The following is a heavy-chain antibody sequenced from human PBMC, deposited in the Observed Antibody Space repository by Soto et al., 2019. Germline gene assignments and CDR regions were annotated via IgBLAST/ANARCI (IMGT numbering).Heavy chain of an antibody. V-gene: IGHV3-21*01. CDR1: GFTFSSYS. Sequence: EVQLVESGGGLVKPGGSLRLSCAASGFTFSSYSMNWVRQAPGKGLEWVSSISSSSSYIYYADSVKGRFTISRDNAKNSLYLQMNSLRAEDTAVYYCARGGSSSLGWFDPWGQGTLVTVSS. D-gene: IGHD6-6*01. CDR3: ARGGSSSLGWFDP. CDR2: ISSSSSYI. J-gene: IGHJ5*02.